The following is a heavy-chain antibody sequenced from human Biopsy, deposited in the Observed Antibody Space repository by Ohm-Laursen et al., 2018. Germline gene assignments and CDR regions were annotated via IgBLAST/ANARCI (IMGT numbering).Heavy chain of an antibody. D-gene: IGHD1-14*01. Sequence: SLRLSCAASGFTFSSYGMHWVRQAPGKGLEWVAVIWYDGSRQHYADSVKGRFTISRDNSKNTLYLQMNSLRAEDTAVYYCARDGAEGYGWDVWGQGTMVTVSS. CDR1: GFTFSSYG. CDR2: IWYDGSRQ. V-gene: IGHV3-33*01. CDR3: ARDGAEGYGWDV. J-gene: IGHJ6*02.